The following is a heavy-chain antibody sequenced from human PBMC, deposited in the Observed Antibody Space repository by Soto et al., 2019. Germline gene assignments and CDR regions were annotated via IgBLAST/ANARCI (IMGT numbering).Heavy chain of an antibody. CDR1: GFAFRSYG. J-gene: IGHJ4*02. V-gene: IGHV3-30*18. CDR3: AKAAIFGVVIITPRYYFDY. D-gene: IGHD3-3*01. Sequence: PGGSLRLSCAASGFAFRSYGMHWVRQAPGKGLEWVALISHDGEKEYYADSVKGRFTISRDNSKNTLYLQMNSLRAEDTAVYYCAKAAIFGVVIITPRYYFDYWGQGTLVTVSS. CDR2: ISHDGEKE.